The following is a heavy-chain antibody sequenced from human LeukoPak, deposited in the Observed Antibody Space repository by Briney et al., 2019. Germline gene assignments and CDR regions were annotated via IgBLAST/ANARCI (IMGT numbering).Heavy chain of an antibody. CDR3: ARGPFGYCTNGVCYQGNYYYYYMDV. CDR1: GYTFTSYG. J-gene: IGHJ6*03. D-gene: IGHD2-8*01. CDR2: ISAYNGNT. Sequence: ASVKVSCKASGYTFTSYGISWVRQAPGQGLEWMGWISAYNGNTKYAQKLQGRVTMTTDTSTSTAYMELRSLRSDDTAVYYCARGPFGYCTNGVCYQGNYYYYYMDVWGKGTTVTVSS. V-gene: IGHV1-18*01.